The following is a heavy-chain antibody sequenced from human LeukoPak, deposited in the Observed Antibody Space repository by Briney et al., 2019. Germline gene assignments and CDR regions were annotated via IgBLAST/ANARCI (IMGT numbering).Heavy chain of an antibody. CDR3: ARVGHYVLRYFDWPLYDYYMDV. CDR2: ISSSGSTI. CDR1: GFTFSDYY. V-gene: IGHV3-11*04. Sequence: PGGSLRLSCAASGFTFSDYYMSWIRQAPGKGLEWVSYISSSGSTIYYADSVKGRFTISMDNARNSLYLQMNSLRAEDTAVYYCARVGHYVLRYFDWPLYDYYMDVWGKGTTVTVSS. J-gene: IGHJ6*03. D-gene: IGHD3-9*01.